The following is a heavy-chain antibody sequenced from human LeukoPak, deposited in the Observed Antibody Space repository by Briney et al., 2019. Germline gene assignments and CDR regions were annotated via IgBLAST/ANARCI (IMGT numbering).Heavy chain of an antibody. Sequence: PGGSLRLSRAASGFTFSSYGMSWVRQAPGKGLQWVSVIIGSGSSTYYADSVKGRFTISRDNARNTLYLQMNSLRAEDTAVYYCARWYYYETSGLYYGSFDNWGQGTLVTVSS. V-gene: IGHV3-23*01. CDR2: IIGSGSST. D-gene: IGHD3-22*01. J-gene: IGHJ5*02. CDR1: GFTFSSYG. CDR3: ARWYYYETSGLYYGSFDN.